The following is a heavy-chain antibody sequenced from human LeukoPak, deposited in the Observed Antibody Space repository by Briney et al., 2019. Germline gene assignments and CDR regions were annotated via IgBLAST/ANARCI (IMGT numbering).Heavy chain of an antibody. CDR2: VSDIGRST. CDR3: AKRGMTTIKEGFDY. V-gene: IGHV3-23*01. CDR1: GFTLSSYA. D-gene: IGHD5-24*01. Sequence: GGSLRLSCAASGFTLSSYAMSWVRQAPGKGLEWVSAVSDIGRSTYYADSVKGRFTISRDNSKNTLYLHMNSLRAEDTAVYYCAKRGMTTIKEGFDYWGQGTLVTVSS. J-gene: IGHJ4*02.